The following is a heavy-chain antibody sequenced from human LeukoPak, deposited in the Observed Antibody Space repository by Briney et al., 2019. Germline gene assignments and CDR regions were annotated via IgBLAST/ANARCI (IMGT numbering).Heavy chain of an antibody. D-gene: IGHD3/OR15-3a*01. Sequence: SETLSLTCTVSGGSISSSSYYWGWIRQPPGKGLEWIGSIYYSGSTYYNPSLKSRVTISVDTSKNQFSLKLSSVTAADTAVYYCARGLGSAFDYWGQGTLVTVSS. CDR2: IYYSGST. CDR1: GGSISSSSYY. J-gene: IGHJ4*02. CDR3: ARGLGSAFDY. V-gene: IGHV4-39*07.